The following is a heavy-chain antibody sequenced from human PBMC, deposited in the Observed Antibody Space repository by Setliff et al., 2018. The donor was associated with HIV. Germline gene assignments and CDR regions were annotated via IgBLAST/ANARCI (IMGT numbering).Heavy chain of an antibody. Sequence: GASVKVSCKASGFTFTNSAVQWVRQARGQRLEWIGWIVVGSGNTNYAQKFQERVTITRDMSTSTAYMELSSLRSEDTAVYYCARGGRYVGSGSSYIDYWGQGTLVTVSS. CDR2: IVVGSGNT. CDR1: GFTFTNSA. D-gene: IGHD3-10*01. CDR3: ARGGRYVGSGSSYIDY. V-gene: IGHV1-58*01. J-gene: IGHJ4*02.